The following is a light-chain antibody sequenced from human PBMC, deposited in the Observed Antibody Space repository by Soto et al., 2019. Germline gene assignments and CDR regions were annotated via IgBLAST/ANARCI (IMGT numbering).Light chain of an antibody. CDR3: QQYGSSIT. CDR1: QSVSSSY. CDR2: GAS. V-gene: IGKV3-20*01. J-gene: IGKJ3*01. Sequence: EIVLTQSPGTLSLSPGERATLSCRASQSVSSSYLAWYQQKPGQAPRLLIYGASSRATGIPDRFSGSGSLTDFTLTISRLEPEDFAVYYCQQYGSSITFGPGTNVDIK.